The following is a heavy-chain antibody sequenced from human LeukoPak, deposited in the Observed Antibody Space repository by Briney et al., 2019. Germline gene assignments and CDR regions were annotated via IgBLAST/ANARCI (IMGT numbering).Heavy chain of an antibody. CDR3: AREYDPSTRYFDY. Sequence: PSETLPLTCTVSGGSTSTYYWSWIRQPPGKGLEWIGYTYTSGDTYTSGSTNYNPSLKSRVTISVDTSKNQFSLKLNSVTAADTAVYYCAREYDPSTRYFDYWGQGTLVTVSS. J-gene: IGHJ4*02. CDR2: TYTSGDTYTSGST. V-gene: IGHV4-4*08. D-gene: IGHD3-3*01. CDR1: GGSTSTYY.